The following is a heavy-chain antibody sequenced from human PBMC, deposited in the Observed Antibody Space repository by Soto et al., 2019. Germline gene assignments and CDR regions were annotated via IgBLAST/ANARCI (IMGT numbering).Heavy chain of an antibody. V-gene: IGHV4-30-2*02. D-gene: IGHD6-13*01. CDR3: GSIAASADYYGMDV. CDR1: GGSISSGGYS. Sequence: SETLSLTCAVSGGSISSGGYSWSWIRQPPGKGLEWIGYIYHSGSTYYNPSLKSRVTISVDRSRNQFSLKLSSVTAADTAVYFCGSIAASADYYGMDVWGQGTTVTVSS. J-gene: IGHJ6*02. CDR2: IYHSGST.